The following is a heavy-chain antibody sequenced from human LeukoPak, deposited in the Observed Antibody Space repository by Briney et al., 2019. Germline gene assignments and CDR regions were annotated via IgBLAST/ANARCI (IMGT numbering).Heavy chain of an antibody. V-gene: IGHV3-33*01. CDR1: GFTFSNHG. CDR2: IWYDRTKK. D-gene: IGHD3-16*02. Sequence: GRSLRLSCAASGFTFSNHGMHWVRQAPGKGLEWVALIWYDRTKKYYADSVKGRLTVSRDNPKNTLYLEMNSLRAEDTAVYYCARDRAVRYFDYWGQGTLVTVSS. CDR3: ARDRAVRYFDY. J-gene: IGHJ4*02.